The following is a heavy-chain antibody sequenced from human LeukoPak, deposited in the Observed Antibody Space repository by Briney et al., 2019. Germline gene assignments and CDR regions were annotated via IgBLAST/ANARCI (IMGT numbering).Heavy chain of an antibody. CDR3: ARSRGYFDY. D-gene: IGHD5-24*01. V-gene: IGHV4-59*08. Sequence: SETLSLTCTVSGGSLSTYYWSWIRQPPGKGLEWIGYIYNSGSTNYSPSLRSRVTISVDTSKNQLSLKLSSVTAADTAVYYCARSRGYFDYWGQGTLVTVSS. J-gene: IGHJ4*02. CDR1: GGSLSTYY. CDR2: IYNSGST.